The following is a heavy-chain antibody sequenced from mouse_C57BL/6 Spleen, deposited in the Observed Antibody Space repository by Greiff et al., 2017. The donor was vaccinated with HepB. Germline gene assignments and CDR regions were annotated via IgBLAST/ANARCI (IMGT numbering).Heavy chain of an antibody. Sequence: QVQLQQPGAELVKPGASVKLSCKASGYTFTSYWMHWVKLRPGQGLEWIGMIHPNSGSTNYNEKFKSKATLTVDKSSSTAYMQLSSLTSEDSAVYYCARGNYGNYEYFDVWGTGTTVTVSS. V-gene: IGHV1-64*01. CDR1: GYTFTSYW. J-gene: IGHJ1*03. CDR2: IHPNSGST. D-gene: IGHD2-1*01. CDR3: ARGNYGNYEYFDV.